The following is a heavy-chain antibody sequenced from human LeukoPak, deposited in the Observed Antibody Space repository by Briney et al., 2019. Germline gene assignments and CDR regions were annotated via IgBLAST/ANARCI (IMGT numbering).Heavy chain of an antibody. Sequence: GGSLRLSRAASGFTFSSFAMTWVRQTPGEGLEWVSTITGGGETTFHSNAVKGRFTISRDNSNNTLYLQMNSLRAEDTAVYFCAKGVYYDSGSCNKWGQGTTVTVSS. D-gene: IGHD3-10*01. CDR1: GFTFSSFA. V-gene: IGHV3-23*01. CDR2: ITGGGETT. CDR3: AKGVYYDSGSCNK. J-gene: IGHJ4*02.